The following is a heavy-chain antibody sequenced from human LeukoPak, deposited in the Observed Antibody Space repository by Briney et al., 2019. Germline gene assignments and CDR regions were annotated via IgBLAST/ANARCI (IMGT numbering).Heavy chain of an antibody. Sequence: TGGSLRLSCAASGFTFSSYWMSWVRQAPGKGLEWVANIKPDGSGKYYVDSVKGRFTISRDNSKNTLYLQMNSLRAEDTAVYYCAKDPLNSGSWFMYNWFDPWGQGTLVTVSS. CDR3: AKDPLNSGSWFMYNWFDP. CDR1: GFTFSSYW. D-gene: IGHD6-13*01. V-gene: IGHV3-7*01. CDR2: IKPDGSGK. J-gene: IGHJ5*02.